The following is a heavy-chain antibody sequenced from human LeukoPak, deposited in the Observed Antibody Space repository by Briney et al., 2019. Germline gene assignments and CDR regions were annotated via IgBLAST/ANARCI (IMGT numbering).Heavy chain of an antibody. CDR1: GYTLTELS. J-gene: IGHJ4*02. CDR2: FDPEDGET. CDR3: ATDLIWFGELGY. D-gene: IGHD3-10*01. Sequence: ASVKVSCKVSGYTLTELSMHWVRQAPGKGLEWMGGFDPEDGETIYAQKFQGRVTMTEDTSTDTAYMELSSLRSEDTAVYYCATDLIWFGELGYWGQGTLVTVSS. V-gene: IGHV1-24*01.